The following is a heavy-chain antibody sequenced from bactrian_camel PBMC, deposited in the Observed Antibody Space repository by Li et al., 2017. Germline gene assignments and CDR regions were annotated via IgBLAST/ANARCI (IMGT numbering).Heavy chain of an antibody. J-gene: IGHJ4*01. CDR2: ISNDATESMNWDGSTT. D-gene: IGHD4*01. Sequence: VQLVESGRGSVQTGGSLRLSCAAAGYTYSRYCMAWYRQAPGKPAKERDLVSSISNDATESMNWDGSTTYYADSVKGRFTISKIKNTVYLQMSDMRPEDTAMYYCAANRDWRRCCAAHFSFWGQGTQVTVS. CDR1: GYTYSRYC. CDR3: AANRDWRRCCAAHFSF. V-gene: IGHV3S6*01.